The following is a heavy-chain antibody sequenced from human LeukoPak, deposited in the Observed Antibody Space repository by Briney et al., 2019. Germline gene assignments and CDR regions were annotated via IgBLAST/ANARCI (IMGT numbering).Heavy chain of an antibody. D-gene: IGHD3-22*01. CDR1: GGTFSSYA. CDR3: ARDPFRGGYFDY. J-gene: IGHJ4*02. CDR2: IIPIFGTA. Sequence: ASVKVSCKASGGTFSSYAISWVRQAPGQGLEWMGGIIPIFGTAHYAQKFQGRVTITTDESTSTAYMELSSLRSEDTAVYYCARDPFRGGYFDYWGQGTLVTVSS. V-gene: IGHV1-69*05.